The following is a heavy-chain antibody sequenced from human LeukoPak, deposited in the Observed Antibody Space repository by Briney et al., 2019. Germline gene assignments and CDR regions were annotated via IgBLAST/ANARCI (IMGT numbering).Heavy chain of an antibody. D-gene: IGHD5-24*01. CDR3: AREMALSLDY. Sequence: SETLSLTCTVSGGSISSGGYYWSWIRQHPWKGLEWIGYIYYSGSTYYNPSLKSRVTISVDTSKNQFSLKLSSVTAADTAVYYCAREMALSLDYWGQGTLVTVSS. CDR1: GGSISSGGYY. V-gene: IGHV4-31*03. CDR2: IYYSGST. J-gene: IGHJ4*02.